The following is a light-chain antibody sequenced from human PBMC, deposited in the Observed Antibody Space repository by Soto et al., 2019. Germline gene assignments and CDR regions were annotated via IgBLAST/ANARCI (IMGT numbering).Light chain of an antibody. CDR3: QSYDATNQV. J-gene: IGLJ3*02. Sequence: FMLTQPHSVSESPGKTVIISCTRSSGSIASNYVQWYQQRPGSSPTTMIYEDNQRPSGVPDRFSGSIDSSSNSASLTISGLETEDEADYFCQSYDATNQVFGGGTKLTVL. V-gene: IGLV6-57*01. CDR2: EDN. CDR1: SGSIASNY.